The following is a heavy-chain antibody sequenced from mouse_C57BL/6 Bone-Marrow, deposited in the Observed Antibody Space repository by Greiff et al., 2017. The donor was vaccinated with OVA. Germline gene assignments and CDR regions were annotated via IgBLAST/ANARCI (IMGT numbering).Heavy chain of an antibody. CDR3: ARRGYYGWFAY. CDR1: GFTFSDYY. CDR2: ISNGGGST. J-gene: IGHJ3*01. Sequence: EVKVVESGGGLVQPGGSLKLSCAASGFTFSDYYMYWVRQTPEKRLEWVAYISNGGGSTYYPDTVKGRFTISRDNAKNTLYLQMSRLKSEDTAMYYCARRGYYGWFAYWGQGTLVTVSA. V-gene: IGHV5-12*01. D-gene: IGHD2-3*01.